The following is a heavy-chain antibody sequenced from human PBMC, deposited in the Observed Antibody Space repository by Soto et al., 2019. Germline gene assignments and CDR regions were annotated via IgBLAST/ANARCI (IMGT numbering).Heavy chain of an antibody. CDR3: ARGGRRSPGMDV. J-gene: IGHJ6*02. Sequence: QVQLQESGPGLVKPSQTLSLTCTVSGGSISSGGYYWSWIRQHPGKGLEWIGYIYYSGSTYYNPSLQSRVTISVDTSKNQFSQKLSSVTAADTAVYYCARGGRRSPGMDVWGQGTTVTVSS. V-gene: IGHV4-31*03. CDR2: IYYSGST. CDR1: GGSISSGGYY.